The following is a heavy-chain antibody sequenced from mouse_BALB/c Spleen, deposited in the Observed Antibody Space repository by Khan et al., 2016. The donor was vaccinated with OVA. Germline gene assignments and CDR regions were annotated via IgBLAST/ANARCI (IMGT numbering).Heavy chain of an antibody. V-gene: IGHV1-7*01. D-gene: IGHD2-3*01. CDR3: ARAIDDGYPPFAY. CDR1: GYTFTSYW. Sequence: QVQLQQSGAELAKPGASVKMSCKTSGYTFTSYWMHWVKQRPGQGLEWIGYINPSTGYTDYNQKFKDKATLTADKSSSIVYMQLSRLTSEDSAVXYCARAIDDGYPPFAYWGQGTLVTVSA. CDR2: INPSTGYT. J-gene: IGHJ3*01.